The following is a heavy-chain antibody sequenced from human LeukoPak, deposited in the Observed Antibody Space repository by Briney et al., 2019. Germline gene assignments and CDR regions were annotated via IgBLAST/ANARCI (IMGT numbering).Heavy chain of an antibody. V-gene: IGHV5-51*01. CDR1: GYTFTSYW. Sequence: PGESLKISCKGSGYTFTSYWISWVRQMPGKGLEWMGIIYPGDSDTRYSPSFQGQVTISADKSISTAYLQWSSLKASDTAMYYCARLAVWPAADYFDYWGQGTLVTVSS. D-gene: IGHD6-13*01. CDR3: ARLAVWPAADYFDY. CDR2: IYPGDSDT. J-gene: IGHJ4*02.